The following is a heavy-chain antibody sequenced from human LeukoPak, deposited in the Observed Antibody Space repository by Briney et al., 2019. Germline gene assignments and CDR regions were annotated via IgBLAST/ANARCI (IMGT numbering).Heavy chain of an antibody. J-gene: IGHJ5*02. CDR1: GYTFTGYY. D-gene: IGHD6-13*01. V-gene: IGHV1-69*13. CDR3: ARVFQGIAAASNWFDP. CDR2: IIPIFGTA. Sequence: GASVKVSCKASGYTFTGYYIHWVRQAPGQGLEWMGGIIPIFGTANYAQKFQGRVTITADESTSTAYMELSSLRSEDTAVYYCARVFQGIAAASNWFDPWGQGTLVTVSS.